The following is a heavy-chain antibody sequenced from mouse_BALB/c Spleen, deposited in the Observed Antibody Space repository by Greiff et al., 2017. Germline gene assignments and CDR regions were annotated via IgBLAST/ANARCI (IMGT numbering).Heavy chain of an antibody. J-gene: IGHJ2*01. V-gene: IGHV3-2*02. D-gene: IGHD1-2*01. CDR1: GYSITSDYA. Sequence: EVQLVESGPGLVKPSQSLSLTCTVTGYSITSDYAWNWIRQFPGNKLEWMGYISYSGSTSYNPSLKSRISITRDTSKNQFFLQLNSVTTEDTATYYCARWGYYGYDYFDYWGQGTTLTVSS. CDR2: ISYSGST. CDR3: ARWGYYGYDYFDY.